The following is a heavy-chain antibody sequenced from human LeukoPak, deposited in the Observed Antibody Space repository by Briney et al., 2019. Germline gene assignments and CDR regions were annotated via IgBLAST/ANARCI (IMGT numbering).Heavy chain of an antibody. CDR2: IYYSGST. V-gene: IGHV4-59*11. J-gene: IGHJ4*02. CDR3: ARHSQIITYYYDSSGYSHFDY. CDR1: GGSISSHY. Sequence: SETLSLTCTVSGGSISSHYWSWIRQPPGKGLEWIGYIYYSGSTNYNPSLKSRVTISVDTSKNQFSLKLSSVTAADTAVYYCARHSQIITYYYDSSGYSHFDYWGQGTLVTVSS. D-gene: IGHD3-22*01.